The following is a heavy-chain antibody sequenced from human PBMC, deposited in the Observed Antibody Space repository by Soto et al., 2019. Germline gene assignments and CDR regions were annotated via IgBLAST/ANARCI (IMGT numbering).Heavy chain of an antibody. CDR3: AREGPAPYYYYGMDV. J-gene: IGHJ6*02. V-gene: IGHV1-18*01. CDR2: ISAYNGNT. Sequence: QGQLVQSGGEVKKPGASVKVSCKTSGYSFTTYGISWVRQAPGQGLEGMGWISAYNGNTNYAQKLQDRVTMTTDTSTSTAYMELRSLRSDDTAVYYCAREGPAPYYYYGMDVWGQGSTVTVSS. CDR1: GYSFTTYG.